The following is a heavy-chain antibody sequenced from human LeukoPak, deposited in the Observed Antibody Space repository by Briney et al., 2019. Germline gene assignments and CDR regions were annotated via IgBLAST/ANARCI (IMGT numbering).Heavy chain of an antibody. D-gene: IGHD3-10*01. V-gene: IGHV1-18*04. CDR2: ISAYNGNT. CDR3: ARVSSTVRRVGPLGY. J-gene: IGHJ4*02. CDR1: GYTFTSYG. Sequence: GASVKLSCKASGYTFTSYGISWVRQAPGQGLELMGGISAYNGNTNYAQKLQGRVTMTTATSTATGYMELRSLRSEQTDVYYCARVSSTVRRVGPLGYWGKRTLVTVPS.